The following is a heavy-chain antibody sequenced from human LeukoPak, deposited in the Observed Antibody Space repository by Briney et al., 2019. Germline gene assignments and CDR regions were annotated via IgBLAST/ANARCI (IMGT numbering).Heavy chain of an antibody. V-gene: IGHV4-59*01. J-gene: IGHJ4*02. D-gene: IGHD3-22*01. CDR3: ARGYYEPFES. CDR2: ISSSGRT. Sequence: ASETLSLTCTVSGFSITAYTWNWIRQSPGKGLEWIGYISSSGRTDYNPSLKSRVTISLDTSKNQFSLILISLTAADTAVYYCARGYYEPFESWCPGTLVTVSS. CDR1: GFSITAYT.